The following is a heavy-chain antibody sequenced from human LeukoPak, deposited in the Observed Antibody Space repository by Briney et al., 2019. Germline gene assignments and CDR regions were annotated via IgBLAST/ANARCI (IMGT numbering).Heavy chain of an antibody. J-gene: IGHJ4*02. Sequence: SVKVSCKASGGTFSSYAISWVRQAPGQGLEWMGGIIPIFGTANCAQKFQGRVTITADESTRTAYMELGSVSCEDTAVYYCAREEAIRGYSYGPYFDYWGQGTLVTVSS. CDR1: GGTFSSYA. CDR3: AREEAIRGYSYGPYFDY. D-gene: IGHD5-18*01. CDR2: IIPIFGTA. V-gene: IGHV1-69*13.